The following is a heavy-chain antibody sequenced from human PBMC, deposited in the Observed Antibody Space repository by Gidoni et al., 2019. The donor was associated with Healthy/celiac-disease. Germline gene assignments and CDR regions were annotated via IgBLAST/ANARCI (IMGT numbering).Heavy chain of an antibody. D-gene: IGHD6-19*01. CDR2: MSWNSGSI. Sequence: EVQLVESGGGLVQPGRSLRLSCAASGFTFADYAMHWVRQAPGKGLEWVSGMSWNSGSIGYADSVKGRFTISRDNAKNSLYLQMNSLRAEDTALYYCAKSRIAVAGPRGYFDYWGQGTLVTVSS. CDR3: AKSRIAVAGPRGYFDY. CDR1: GFTFADYA. J-gene: IGHJ4*02. V-gene: IGHV3-9*01.